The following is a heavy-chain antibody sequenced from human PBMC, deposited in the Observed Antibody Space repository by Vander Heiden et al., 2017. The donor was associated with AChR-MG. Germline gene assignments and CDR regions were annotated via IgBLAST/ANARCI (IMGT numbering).Heavy chain of an antibody. CDR3: AKEYYYESSAYLDLYYYYGMDF. Sequence: QVQLVESGGGVVQPGRSLRLSCAASGFTFSGHGMHWVRQAPGKGLEWVAVISNDGSNKYYADSVKGRFTISRDNSKNTLYLQMNSLRAEDTAIYYCAKEYYYESSAYLDLYYYYGMDFWGQGTTVTVSS. D-gene: IGHD3-22*01. CDR2: ISNDGSNK. V-gene: IGHV3-30*18. CDR1: GFTFSGHG. J-gene: IGHJ6*02.